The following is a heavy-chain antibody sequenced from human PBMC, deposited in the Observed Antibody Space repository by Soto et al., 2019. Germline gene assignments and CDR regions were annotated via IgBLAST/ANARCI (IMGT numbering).Heavy chain of an antibody. V-gene: IGHV1-24*01. CDR2: FDLEDGET. J-gene: IGHJ4*02. D-gene: IGHD3-10*01. CDR1: GYTLTELS. CDR3: ATDPITMVRGVIKDY. Sequence: GASVKVSCKVSGYTLTELSMHWVRQAPGKGLEWMGGFDLEDGETIYAQKFQGRVTMTEDTSTDTAYMELSSLRSEDTAVYYCATDPITMVRGVIKDYWGQGTLVTVSS.